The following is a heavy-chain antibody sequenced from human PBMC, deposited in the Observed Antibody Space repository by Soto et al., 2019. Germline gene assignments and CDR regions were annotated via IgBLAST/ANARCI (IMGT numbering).Heavy chain of an antibody. CDR2: IRAYNVNT. Sequence: QVPLVQSGAEVKKPGASVKVSCKASGYTFTSYGISWVRQAPGQGLEWMGWIRAYNVNTNYAQKLQGRVTITTDTSTSTAYMELRSLRSDDTAVYYCARYIVVVVAATHSYPSPINCFDPWGQGTLVTVSS. J-gene: IGHJ5*02. V-gene: IGHV1-18*01. CDR1: GYTFTSYG. CDR3: ARYIVVVVAATHSYPSPINCFDP. D-gene: IGHD2-15*01.